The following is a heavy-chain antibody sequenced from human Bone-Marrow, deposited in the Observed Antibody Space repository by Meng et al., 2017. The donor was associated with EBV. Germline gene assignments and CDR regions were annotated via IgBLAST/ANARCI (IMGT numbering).Heavy chain of an antibody. CDR2: IYYSGST. CDR1: GGSISSSSYY. CDR3: ARGSGSYRAFDY. D-gene: IGHD1-26*01. Sequence: QLQLQESGPGLAKPSEXLLLPCTVSGGSISSSSYYWGWIRQPPGKGLEWIGSIYYSGSTYYNPSLKSRVTISVDTSKNQFSLKLSSVTAADTAVYYCARGSGSYRAFDYWGQGTLVTVSS. V-gene: IGHV4-39*07. J-gene: IGHJ4*02.